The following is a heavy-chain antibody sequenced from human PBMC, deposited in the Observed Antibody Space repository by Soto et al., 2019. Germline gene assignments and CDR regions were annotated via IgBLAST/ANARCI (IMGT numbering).Heavy chain of an antibody. Sequence: QVQLVESGGGVVQPGRSLRLSCAASGFTFSTYGMHWVRQAPGKGLEWVAVIWYDGSNKYYADSVKGRFTISRDNSRNTLYLQMNSLRAEDTAVYYCARDDCAGSGGSCYFAGLDVWGQGTKVTVSS. D-gene: IGHD2-15*01. J-gene: IGHJ6*02. CDR3: ARDDCAGSGGSCYFAGLDV. CDR2: IWYDGSNK. CDR1: GFTFSTYG. V-gene: IGHV3-33*01.